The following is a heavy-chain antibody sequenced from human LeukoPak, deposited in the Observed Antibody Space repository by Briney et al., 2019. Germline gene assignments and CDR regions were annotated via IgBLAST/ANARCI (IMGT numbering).Heavy chain of an antibody. Sequence: GGSLRLSCAASGFTFSNTWMNWVRQAPGTGLEWVGRIQSKTDGGTTEYAAPVKGRFTISRDDSKTTLYLQMNSLKTEDTAVYYCATLTVRGVINIWGQGTLVTVSS. CDR3: ATLTVRGVINI. D-gene: IGHD3-10*01. CDR2: IQSKTDGGTT. V-gene: IGHV3-15*01. J-gene: IGHJ4*02. CDR1: GFTFSNTW.